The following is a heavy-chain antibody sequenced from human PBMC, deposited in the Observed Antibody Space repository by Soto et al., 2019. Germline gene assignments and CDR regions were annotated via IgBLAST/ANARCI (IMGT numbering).Heavy chain of an antibody. Sequence: PSETLSLTCTVSGGSISSSSYYWGWIRQPPGKGLEWIGSIYYSGSTYYNPSLKIRVTISVDTSKNQFSLKLSSVTAADTAVYYCARRAYSSFDYWGQRTLVTVSS. CDR3: ARRAYSSFDY. V-gene: IGHV4-39*01. J-gene: IGHJ4*02. CDR1: GGSISSSSYY. D-gene: IGHD6-13*01. CDR2: IYYSGST.